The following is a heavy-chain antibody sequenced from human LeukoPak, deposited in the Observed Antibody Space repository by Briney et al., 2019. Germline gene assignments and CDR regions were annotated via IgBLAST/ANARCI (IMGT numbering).Heavy chain of an antibody. CDR1: GYPFSNYG. Sequence: GGSLRLSCAASGYPFSNYGMDWVRQTPGRGLEWVSVIYSGGSTYYADSVKGRFTISRDNSKNTLYLQMNSLRAEDTAVYYCARDYYGSGSYYNPSYWGQGTLVTVSS. CDR2: IYSGGST. V-gene: IGHV3-NL1*01. CDR3: ARDYYGSGSYYNPSY. D-gene: IGHD3-10*01. J-gene: IGHJ4*02.